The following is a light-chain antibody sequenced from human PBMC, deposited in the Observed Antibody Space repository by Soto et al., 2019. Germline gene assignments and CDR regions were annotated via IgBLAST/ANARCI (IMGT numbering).Light chain of an antibody. CDR3: GKGDYSLGTHVV. CDR1: TSNIGNAD. Sequence: QSVLRQPPSVSAAPGQKVTISCSGSTSNIGNADVSWYQQFPGTAPRLLIYDNNKRPSGIPDRFSGSKSGTSATLGITGLQTGDEADYYCGKGDYSLGTHVVCGGVTKLTVL. V-gene: IGLV1-51*01. J-gene: IGLJ2*01. CDR2: DNN.